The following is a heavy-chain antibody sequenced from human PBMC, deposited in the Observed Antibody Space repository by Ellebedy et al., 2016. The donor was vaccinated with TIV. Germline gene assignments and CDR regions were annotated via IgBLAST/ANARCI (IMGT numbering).Heavy chain of an antibody. CDR3: ARDAAYTYDY. V-gene: IGHV3-33*01. CDR2: IWNDGTNE. Sequence: PGGSLRLSCAASGFTLTSYGMAWVRQAPGKGLEWVANIWNDGTNERYADSVKGRFIISRDDSKNTLYLQMNSLRAEDAAMYYCARDAAYTYDYWGQGTQVTVSS. D-gene: IGHD4-11*01. J-gene: IGHJ4*02. CDR1: GFTLTSYG.